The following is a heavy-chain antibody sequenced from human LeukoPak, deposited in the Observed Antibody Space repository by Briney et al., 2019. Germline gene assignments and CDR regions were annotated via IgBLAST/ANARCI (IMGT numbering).Heavy chain of an antibody. Sequence: SVKVSCKASGGTFSSYAISWVRQAPGQGLEWMGGIIPIFGTANYAQKFQGRVTIAADESTSTAYMELSSLRSEDTAVYYCARAVWSGYDPSNGMDVWGKRTTVTVSS. CDR1: GGTFSSYA. D-gene: IGHD5-12*01. V-gene: IGHV1-69*13. CDR3: ARAVWSGYDPSNGMDV. J-gene: IGHJ6*04. CDR2: IIPIFGTA.